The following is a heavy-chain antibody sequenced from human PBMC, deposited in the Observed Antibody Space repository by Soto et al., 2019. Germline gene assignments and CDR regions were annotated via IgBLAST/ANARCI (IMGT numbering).Heavy chain of an antibody. CDR3: ARSGDNYNRLDY. J-gene: IGHJ4*02. CDR2: SSNTGTFS. D-gene: IGHD1-1*01. CDR1: GFTFSDYY. Sequence: SLRLSCEGSGFTFSDYYISWIRQAPGKGLEWISYSSNTGTFSRYADSVKGRFSISRDNTKNLLYLQMNSLRAEDTAVYDCARSGDNYNRLDYWGQGTPVT. V-gene: IGHV3-11*06.